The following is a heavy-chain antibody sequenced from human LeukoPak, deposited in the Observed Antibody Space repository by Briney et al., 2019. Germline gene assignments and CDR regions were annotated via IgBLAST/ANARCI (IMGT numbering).Heavy chain of an antibody. CDR1: GGSFSGYY. J-gene: IGHJ4*02. V-gene: IGHV4-34*01. CDR2: INHSGST. D-gene: IGHD2-8*01. CDR3: ARSKMGFDY. Sequence: PSETLSLTCAVYGGSFSGYYWSWIRQPPGKGLEWIGEINHSGSTNYNPSLKSRVTISEDTSKNQFSLKLSSVTAADTAVYYCARSKMGFDYWGQGTLVTVSS.